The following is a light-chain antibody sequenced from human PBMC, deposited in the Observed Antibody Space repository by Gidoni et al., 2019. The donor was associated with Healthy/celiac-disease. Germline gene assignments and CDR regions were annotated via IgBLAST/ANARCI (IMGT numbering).Light chain of an antibody. Sequence: EIVMTQSPATLSVSPGERATISCRASQSVSSNLAWYQQKPGQAPRLLIYGASTRATGIPARFSGSGFGTDCTLTISSLQFEDFAVYDCQKYNNWPRTFGQGTKVEIK. CDR3: QKYNNWPRT. J-gene: IGKJ1*01. V-gene: IGKV3D-15*01. CDR1: QSVSSN. CDR2: GAS.